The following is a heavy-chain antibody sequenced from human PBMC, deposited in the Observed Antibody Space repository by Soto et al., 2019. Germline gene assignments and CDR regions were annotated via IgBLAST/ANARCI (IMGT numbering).Heavy chain of an antibody. CDR2: IYYSGST. CDR3: ATMGTPATGLYFFDH. V-gene: IGHV4-59*08. CDR1: GGSISSYY. D-gene: IGHD2-15*01. Sequence: KTSETLSLTCTVSGGSISSYYWSWIRQPPGKGLEWIGYIYYSGSTNYNPSLKSRVTISVDTSKSQFSLKLSFVTAADTAVYYCATMGTPATGLYFFDHWRQGRLVNDSS. J-gene: IGHJ4*02.